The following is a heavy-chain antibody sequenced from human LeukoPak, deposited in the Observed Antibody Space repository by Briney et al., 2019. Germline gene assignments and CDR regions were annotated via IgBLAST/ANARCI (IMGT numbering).Heavy chain of an antibody. J-gene: IGHJ5*02. CDR2: ISYDGSNK. CDR3: SSGYYYA. Sequence: PGGSLRLSCAASGFTFSSYAMHWVRQAPGKGLEWVAVISYDGSNKYYADSVKGRFTISRDNSKNTLYLQMNSLRAEDTAVYYCSSGYYYAWGQGTLVTVSS. CDR1: GFTFSSYA. D-gene: IGHD3-22*01. V-gene: IGHV3-30-3*01.